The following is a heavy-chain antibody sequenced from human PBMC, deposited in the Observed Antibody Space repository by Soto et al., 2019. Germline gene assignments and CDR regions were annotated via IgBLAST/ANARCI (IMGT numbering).Heavy chain of an antibody. J-gene: IGHJ2*01. Sequence: SQTLCHTCXVSGYSISSNDYWHCVRQPRGKGLDWIGGVFHSGSTYYNPSLKSRVTMSVDTSKNQLSLTLTSVTAADPAVYYCASEARTLDWCLELWGRGTLVTVSP. CDR1: GYSISSNDY. CDR2: VFHSGST. D-gene: IGHD6-6*01. V-gene: IGHV4-38-2*02. CDR3: ASEARTLDWCLEL.